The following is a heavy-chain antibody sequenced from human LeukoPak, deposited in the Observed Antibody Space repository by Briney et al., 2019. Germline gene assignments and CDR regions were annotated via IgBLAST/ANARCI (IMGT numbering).Heavy chain of an antibody. CDR2: ISASGGST. D-gene: IGHD6-19*01. Sequence: SGGSLRLSCAASGFTFSSYAMSWVRQAPGKGLEWVASISASGGSTYYADSVKGRFTISRDNSKNTLYLQMNSLRAEDTAVYYCARDFGIAVGDAFDIWGQGTMVTVSS. CDR3: ARDFGIAVGDAFDI. CDR1: GFTFSSYA. J-gene: IGHJ3*02. V-gene: IGHV3-23*01.